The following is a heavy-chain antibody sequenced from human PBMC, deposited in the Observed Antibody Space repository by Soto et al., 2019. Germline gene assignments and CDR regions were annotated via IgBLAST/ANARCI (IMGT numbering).Heavy chain of an antibody. CDR3: ATVEVSPRGNSGYDLGY. CDR2: FDPEDGET. CDR1: GYTLSELS. J-gene: IGHJ4*02. Sequence: ASVKVSCKVSGYTLSELSMQWVRQAPGKGLEWMGGFDPEDGETIYAQKFQGRVTMTEDTSTDTAYMELSSLRSEDTAVYYCATVEVSPRGNSGYDLGYWGQGTLVTVSS. D-gene: IGHD5-12*01. V-gene: IGHV1-24*01.